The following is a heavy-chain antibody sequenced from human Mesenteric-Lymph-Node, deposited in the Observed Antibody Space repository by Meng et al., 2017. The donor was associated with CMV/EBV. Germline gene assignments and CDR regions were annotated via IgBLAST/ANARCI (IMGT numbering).Heavy chain of an antibody. J-gene: IGHJ6*02. Sequence: SQTLSLTCAISGDSVSSHSAAWTWIRQSPSRGLEWLGRTYYKSKWYNDYAVSVKSRITINPDTSRNHFSLQLTSVTPEDTAVYYCTRDVITLVRGVVLNYYGMDVWGQGTTVTVSS. CDR1: GDSVSSHSAA. D-gene: IGHD3-10*01. CDR2: TYYKSKWYN. V-gene: IGHV6-1*01. CDR3: TRDVITLVRGVVLNYYGMDV.